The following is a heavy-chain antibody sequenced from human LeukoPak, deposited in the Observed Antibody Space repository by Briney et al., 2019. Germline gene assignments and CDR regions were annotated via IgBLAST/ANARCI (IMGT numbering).Heavy chain of an antibody. CDR3: ASRAPTGDYYYYYGMDV. D-gene: IGHD3-10*01. V-gene: IGHV3-48*03. Sequence: PGGSLRLSCAASGFTFSSYEMNWVRQAPGKGLEWVSYISSSGSTIYYADSVKGRFTISRDNAKNSLYLQMNSLRAEDTAVYYCASRAPTGDYYYYYGMDVWGQGTTVTVSS. CDR1: GFTFSSYE. CDR2: ISSSGSTI. J-gene: IGHJ6*02.